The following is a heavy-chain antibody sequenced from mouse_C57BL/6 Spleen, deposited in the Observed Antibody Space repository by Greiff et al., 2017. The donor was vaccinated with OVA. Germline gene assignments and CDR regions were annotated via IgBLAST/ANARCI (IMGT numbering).Heavy chain of an antibody. CDR1: GYTFTDYE. D-gene: IGHD2-2*01. Sequence: QVQLQQSGAELVRPGASVTLSCKASGYTFTDYEMHWVKQTPVHGLEWIGAIDPETGGTAYTQKFKGKDILTAAKSSSTAYMEIRSLTSEDSAVYYGTRGGSTMVTTYYFDYWGQGTTLTVSS. J-gene: IGHJ2*01. V-gene: IGHV1-15*01. CDR2: IDPETGGT. CDR3: TRGGSTMVTTYYFDY.